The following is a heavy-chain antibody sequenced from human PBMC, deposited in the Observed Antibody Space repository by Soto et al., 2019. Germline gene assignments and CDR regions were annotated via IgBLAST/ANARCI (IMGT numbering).Heavy chain of an antibody. CDR3: AIHDDYGGNWFDP. CDR2: IYYSGST. V-gene: IGHV4-39*01. CDR1: GGSISSSSYY. Sequence: QLQLQESGPGLVKPSETLSLTCTVSGGSISSSSYYWGWIRQPPGKGLEWFGSIYYSGSTYYNPSLQRRVTISVDTSKNQFSLKLSSVTAADTAVYYCAIHDDYGGNWFDPWGQGTLVTVSS. J-gene: IGHJ5*02. D-gene: IGHD4-17*01.